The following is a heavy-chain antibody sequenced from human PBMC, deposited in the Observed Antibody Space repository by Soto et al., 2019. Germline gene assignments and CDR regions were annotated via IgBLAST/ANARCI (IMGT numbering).Heavy chain of an antibody. V-gene: IGHV1-69*13. J-gene: IGHJ6*02. CDR3: ARSGERLYGSGSYTGYYYGMDV. D-gene: IGHD3-10*01. CDR1: GGTFSSYA. Sequence: ASVKVSCKASGGTFSSYAISWVRQAPGQGLEWMGGIIPIFGTANYAQKFQGRVTITADESTSTAYMELSSLRSEDTAVYYCARSGERLYGSGSYTGYYYGMDVWGQGTTVTVSS. CDR2: IIPIFGTA.